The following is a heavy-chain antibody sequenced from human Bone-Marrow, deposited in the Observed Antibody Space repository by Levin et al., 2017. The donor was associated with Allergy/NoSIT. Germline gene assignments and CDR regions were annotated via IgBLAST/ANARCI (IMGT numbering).Heavy chain of an antibody. CDR2: INPNSGGT. J-gene: IGHJ4*02. CDR3: AMLFNYYDSSGYDYFDY. Sequence: ASVKVSCKASGYTFTGYYMHWVRQAPGQGLEWMGWINPNSGGTNYAQKFQGRVTMTRDTSISTAYMELSRLRSDDTAVYYCAMLFNYYDSSGYDYFDYWGQGTLVTVSS. D-gene: IGHD3-22*01. V-gene: IGHV1-2*02. CDR1: GYTFTGYY.